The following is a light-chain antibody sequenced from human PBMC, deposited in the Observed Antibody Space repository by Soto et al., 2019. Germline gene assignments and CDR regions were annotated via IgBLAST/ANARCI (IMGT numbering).Light chain of an antibody. V-gene: IGKV1-5*03. Sequence: DIQMTQSPSTLSASVGDIVTITCRASQSISTWLAWYQQKPGKAPKLLIYKASSLESGVPSRFSGSGSGTEFTLTISSLQPDDFATYYCQQYNVYSWTFGQGNKVEI. CDR2: KAS. CDR1: QSISTW. CDR3: QQYNVYSWT. J-gene: IGKJ1*01.